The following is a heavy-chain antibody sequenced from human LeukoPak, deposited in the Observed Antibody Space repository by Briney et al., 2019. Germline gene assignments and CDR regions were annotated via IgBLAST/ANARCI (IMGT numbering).Heavy chain of an antibody. CDR2: ISAYDGNT. Sequence: ASVKVSCKASGYTFTRYVISWVRQAPGQGLAWMGWISAYDGNTNYAQKFQGRVTVTTDTSTSTAYMELRSLRSDDTAVYYCARDKVIASAGTPNWFDPWGQGTLVTVSS. V-gene: IGHV1-18*04. CDR3: ARDKVIASAGTPNWFDP. CDR1: GYTFTRYV. D-gene: IGHD6-13*01. J-gene: IGHJ5*02.